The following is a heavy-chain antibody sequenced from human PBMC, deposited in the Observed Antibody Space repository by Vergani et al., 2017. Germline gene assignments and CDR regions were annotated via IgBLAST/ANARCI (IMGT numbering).Heavy chain of an antibody. Sequence: QVQLQQWGAGLLKPSETLSLTCAVYGGSFSGYYWSWIRQPPGKGLEWIGEINHSGSTNYNPSLKSRVTISVDTSKNQFSLKLSSVTAAYTAVYYCARPLIAVAGEFSDYWGQGTLVTVSS. D-gene: IGHD6-19*01. J-gene: IGHJ4*02. CDR1: GGSFSGYY. CDR3: ARPLIAVAGEFSDY. V-gene: IGHV4-34*01. CDR2: INHSGST.